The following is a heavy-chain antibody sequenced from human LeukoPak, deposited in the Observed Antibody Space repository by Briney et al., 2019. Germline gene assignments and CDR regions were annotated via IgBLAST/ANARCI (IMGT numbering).Heavy chain of an antibody. CDR2: ISWNSGSI. D-gene: IGHD3-22*01. CDR1: GFTFDDQA. J-gene: IGHJ4*02. V-gene: IGHV3-9*01. Sequence: PGRSLRLSCAASGFTFDDQAMHWVRQVPGRGLEWVSGISWNSGSIGYGESVRGRFTISRDNAKNSLYLQMNSLRPEDTALYYCVKDMSGYFHAKSGYRSYFEDWGQGTLVTVSS. CDR3: VKDMSGYFHAKSGYRSYFED.